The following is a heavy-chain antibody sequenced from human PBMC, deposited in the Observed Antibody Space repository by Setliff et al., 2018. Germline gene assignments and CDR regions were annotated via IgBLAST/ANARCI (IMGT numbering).Heavy chain of an antibody. V-gene: IGHV4-59*08. Sequence: SETLSLTCAVSGGPTIGYYWTWIRQAPGKGLEWIGYIHPWGGSSESTNYSPSLKSRITISLDKSKSQFSLKLTSVTVADTAVYYCARGLHSGTYWGARPLGLDYWGQGSLVTVSS. CDR1: GGPTIGYY. J-gene: IGHJ4*02. CDR2: IHPWGGSSEST. D-gene: IGHD1-26*01. CDR3: ARGLHSGTYWGARPLGLDY.